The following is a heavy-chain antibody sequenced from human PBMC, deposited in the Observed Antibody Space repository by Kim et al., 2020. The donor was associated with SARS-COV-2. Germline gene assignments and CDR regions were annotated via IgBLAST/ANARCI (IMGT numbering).Heavy chain of an antibody. CDR3: AKLGEGATLDY. J-gene: IGHJ4*02. D-gene: IGHD1-26*01. V-gene: IGHV3-30*02. CDR2: K. Sequence: KCYADSVKGRFTISRYNSKNTLYLQMNSLGAEDTAVYYCAKLGEGATLDYWGQGTLVTVSS.